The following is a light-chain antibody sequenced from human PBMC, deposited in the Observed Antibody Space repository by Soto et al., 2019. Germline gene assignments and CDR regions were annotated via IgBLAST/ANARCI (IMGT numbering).Light chain of an antibody. CDR3: QQYDNLLFT. V-gene: IGKV1-33*01. Sequence: DIPKTQSPSSLSASVGDRVTITCQASQDISNYLNWYQQKPGKAPKLLIYDASNLETGVPSRFSGSGSGTDFTFTISSLQPEDIATYYCQQYDNLLFTFGPGTKVDIK. CDR1: QDISNY. J-gene: IGKJ3*01. CDR2: DAS.